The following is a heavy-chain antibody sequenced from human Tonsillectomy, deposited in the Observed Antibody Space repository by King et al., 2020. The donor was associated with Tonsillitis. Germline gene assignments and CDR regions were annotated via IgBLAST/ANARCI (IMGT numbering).Heavy chain of an antibody. Sequence: QVQLQESGPGLVKPSQTLSLTCTVSGGSISSGGYYWIWIRQHPGKGLEWIGYIYYSGSTYYNPSLKSRVTISVDKSKNPFSLKLSSVTAADTAVYYCARDFKHSSYDYWGQGTLVTVSS. CDR2: IYYSGST. J-gene: IGHJ4*02. D-gene: IGHD6-6*01. V-gene: IGHV4-31*03. CDR1: GGSISSGGYY. CDR3: ARDFKHSSYDY.